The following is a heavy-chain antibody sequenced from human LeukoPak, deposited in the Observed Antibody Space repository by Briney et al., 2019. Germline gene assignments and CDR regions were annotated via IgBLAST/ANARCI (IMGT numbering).Heavy chain of an antibody. D-gene: IGHD3-10*01. CDR1: GASIRSGDYY. CDR3: ARLLWFGELLSSWFDP. J-gene: IGHJ5*02. Sequence: SETLSLTCTVSGASIRSGDYYWSWIRQPPGKGLEWIGYIYYSGSTYFNPSLKSRVTISVDRSKNQFSLKLSSVTAADTAVYYCARLLWFGELLSSWFDPWGQGTLVTVSS. V-gene: IGHV4-30-4*01. CDR2: IYYSGST.